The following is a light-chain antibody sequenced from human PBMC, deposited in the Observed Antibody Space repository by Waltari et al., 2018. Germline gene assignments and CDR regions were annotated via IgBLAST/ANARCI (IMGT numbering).Light chain of an antibody. V-gene: IGKV1-33*01. CDR1: QGINKY. J-gene: IGKJ5*01. Sequence: DIQMTQSPSSLSASVGDRVTITCQASQGINKYLNWYQQKPGKPPNLLIYDASNLETGVPSRFSVSGSGRHFTLTISSLQPEDIATYYCQQYGKLPPSVTFGQGTRLEIK. CDR3: QQYGKLPPSVT. CDR2: DAS.